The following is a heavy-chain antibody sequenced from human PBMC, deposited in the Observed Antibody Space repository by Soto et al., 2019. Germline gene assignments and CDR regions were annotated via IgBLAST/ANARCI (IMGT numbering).Heavy chain of an antibody. D-gene: IGHD3-3*01. CDR2: ISAYNGNT. V-gene: IGHV1-18*01. CDR3: ARRSGTIFGVVTNYRFDC. J-gene: IGHJ4*02. Sequence: ASVKVSCKASGYTFTSYGISWVRQAPGQGLEWMGWISAYNGNTNYAQKLQGRVTMTTDTSTSTAYMELRSLRSDDTAVYYCARRSGTIFGVVTNYRFDCWGQGTLVTVSS. CDR1: GYTFTSYG.